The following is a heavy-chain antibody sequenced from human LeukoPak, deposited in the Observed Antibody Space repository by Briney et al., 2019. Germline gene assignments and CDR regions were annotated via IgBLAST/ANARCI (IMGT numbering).Heavy chain of an antibody. Sequence: GASVKVSCKASGYTFTSYGISWVRQAPGQGLEWMGWISAYNGSTNYAQKLQGRVTMTTDTSTSTAYMELRSLRSDDTAVYYCARATPGAGYCSSTSCHTFGIYYFDYWGQGTLVTVSS. CDR2: ISAYNGST. V-gene: IGHV1-18*01. J-gene: IGHJ4*02. CDR3: ARATPGAGYCSSTSCHTFGIYYFDY. D-gene: IGHD2-2*01. CDR1: GYTFTSYG.